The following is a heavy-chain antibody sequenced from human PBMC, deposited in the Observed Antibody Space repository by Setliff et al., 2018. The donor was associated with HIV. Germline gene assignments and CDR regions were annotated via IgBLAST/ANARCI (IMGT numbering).Heavy chain of an antibody. Sequence: GGSLRLSCTASGFTFRIYSMNWVRQAPGKGLEWASYISSSGSTIYYADSVKGRFTISRDNAKNSLYLQMNSLRAEDTAVYYCARDKLYSSSWDYWGQGTLVTVSS. J-gene: IGHJ4*02. CDR2: ISSSGSTI. V-gene: IGHV3-48*04. CDR3: ARDKLYSSSWDY. CDR1: GFTFRIYS. D-gene: IGHD6-13*01.